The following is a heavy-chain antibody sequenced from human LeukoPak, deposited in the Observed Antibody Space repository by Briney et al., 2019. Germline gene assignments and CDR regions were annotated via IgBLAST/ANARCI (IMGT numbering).Heavy chain of an antibody. J-gene: IGHJ4*02. CDR2: IPYDGSNK. V-gene: IGHV3-30-3*01. D-gene: IGHD1-26*01. CDR1: GFTFSSYA. CDR3: ARDLAPHGIVGATLDY. Sequence: GGSLRLSCAASGFTFSSYAMHWVRQAPGKGLEWVAVIPYDGSNKYYADSVKGRFTISRDNSKNTLYLQMNSLRAEDTAVYYCARDLAPHGIVGATLDYWGQGTLVTVSS.